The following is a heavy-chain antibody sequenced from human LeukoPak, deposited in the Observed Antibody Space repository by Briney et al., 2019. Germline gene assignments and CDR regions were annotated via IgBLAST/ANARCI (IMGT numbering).Heavy chain of an antibody. Sequence: ASVKVSCKASGGTFSSYAISWVRQAPGQGLEWMGGIIPIFGTANYAQKFQGRVTLTADKSTSTAYMELSSLRSEDTAVYYCATGSGSYQFDYWGQGTLVTVSS. CDR2: IIPIFGTA. CDR3: ATGSGSYQFDY. J-gene: IGHJ4*02. V-gene: IGHV1-69*06. CDR1: GGTFSSYA. D-gene: IGHD3-10*01.